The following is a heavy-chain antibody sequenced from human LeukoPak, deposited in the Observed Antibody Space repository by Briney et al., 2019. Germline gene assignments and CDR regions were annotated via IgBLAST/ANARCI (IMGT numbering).Heavy chain of an antibody. J-gene: IGHJ6*02. CDR3: AKDKVAAAGNRKQYYYYGMDV. CDR2: INEDGSTT. D-gene: IGHD6-13*01. Sequence: AGGSLRLSCAASGFTFSSNWMHWVRQAPGKGLVWVSRINEDGSTTNYADSVKGRSTIFRDNSKNTLYLQMNSLRAEDTAVYYCAKDKVAAAGNRKQYYYYGMDVWGQGTTVTVSS. CDR1: GFTFSSNW. V-gene: IGHV3-74*01.